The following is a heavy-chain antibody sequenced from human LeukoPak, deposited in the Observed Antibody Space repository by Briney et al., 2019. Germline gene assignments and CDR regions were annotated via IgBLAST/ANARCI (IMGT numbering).Heavy chain of an antibody. D-gene: IGHD2-15*01. CDR3: ARAKDLFDH. V-gene: IGHV1-46*01. J-gene: IGHJ4*02. Sequence: GASVKVSCKPSGYTFAIYYIHWVRQAPGQGLEWMGIINPSGGSTSYTQKFQGRLTVTRDTSTSTVYMELSSLRSEDTAVYYCARAKDLFDHWGQGTLVTVSS. CDR1: GYTFAIYY. CDR2: INPSGGST.